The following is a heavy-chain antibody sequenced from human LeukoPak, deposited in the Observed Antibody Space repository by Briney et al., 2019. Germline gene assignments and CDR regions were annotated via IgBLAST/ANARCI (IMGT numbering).Heavy chain of an antibody. Sequence: SETLSLTCTVSGGSISSYYWSWIRQPPGKGLEWIGYIYYSGSTNYNPSLKSRVTISVDTSKNQFSLKLSSVTAADTAVYYCARVWYYYDSSANTKGAFDIWGQGTTVTVSS. D-gene: IGHD3-22*01. J-gene: IGHJ3*02. CDR2: IYYSGST. CDR1: GGSISSYY. CDR3: ARVWYYYDSSANTKGAFDI. V-gene: IGHV4-59*01.